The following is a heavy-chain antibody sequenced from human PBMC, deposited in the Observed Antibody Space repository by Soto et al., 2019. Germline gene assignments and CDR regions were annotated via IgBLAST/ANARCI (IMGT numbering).Heavy chain of an antibody. J-gene: IGHJ3*02. CDR1: GGTFSSYA. Sequence: SVKVSCKASGGTFSSYAISWVRQAPGQGLEWMGGIIPIFGTANYTQKFQGRVTIAADESTSTAYMELSSLRSEDTAVYYCARPRIVGTPGAFDIWGQGTMVTVSS. V-gene: IGHV1-69*13. CDR2: IIPIFGTA. CDR3: ARPRIVGTPGAFDI. D-gene: IGHD1-26*01.